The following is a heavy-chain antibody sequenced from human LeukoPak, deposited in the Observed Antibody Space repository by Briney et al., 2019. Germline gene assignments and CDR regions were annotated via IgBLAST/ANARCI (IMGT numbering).Heavy chain of an antibody. V-gene: IGHV1-69*04. CDR1: GGTFSSYA. CDR2: IIPILGIA. Sequence: GASVKVSCKASGGTFSSYAISWVRQAPGQGLEWMGRIIPILGIANYAQKFQGRVTITADKSTSTAYMELSSLRSEDTAVYYCARDGGVYYGDYTTYYGMDVWGQGTTVTVSS. CDR3: ARDGGVYYGDYTTYYGMDV. J-gene: IGHJ6*02. D-gene: IGHD4-17*01.